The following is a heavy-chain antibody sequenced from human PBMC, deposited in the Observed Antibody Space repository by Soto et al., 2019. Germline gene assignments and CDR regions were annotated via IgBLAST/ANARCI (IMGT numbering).Heavy chain of an antibody. V-gene: IGHV3-30*04. CDR2: TSWDGNNK. Sequence: QVQLVESGGGVVQPGGSLRLSCAASGFSFSGYAMHWVRQPPGKGLEWVAVTSWDGNNKYYADSVKGRFTISRDNSKNTLYLQMNSLRAEDMAVYYCAKVVVAAAMINYDYGMDVWGQGTTVTVSS. J-gene: IGHJ6*02. CDR1: GFSFSGYA. D-gene: IGHD2-2*01. CDR3: AKVVVAAAMINYDYGMDV.